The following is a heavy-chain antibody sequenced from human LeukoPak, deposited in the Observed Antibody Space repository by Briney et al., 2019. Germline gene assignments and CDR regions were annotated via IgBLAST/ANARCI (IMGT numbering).Heavy chain of an antibody. J-gene: IGHJ3*02. CDR2: IKSKTDGGTT. CDR3: TTDFPTIFGVVTSDDAFDI. D-gene: IGHD3-3*01. Sequence: GGALRLSCAASGFTFSNAWMSWVRQAPGKGLEWDGRIKSKTDGGTTDYAARVKGRFTISRDDSKNTLYLQMNSLKTEDTAVYYCTTDFPTIFGVVTSDDAFDIWGQGTMVTVSS. CDR1: GFTFSNAW. V-gene: IGHV3-15*01.